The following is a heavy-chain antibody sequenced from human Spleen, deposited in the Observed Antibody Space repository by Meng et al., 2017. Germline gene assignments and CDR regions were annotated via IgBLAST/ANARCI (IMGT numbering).Heavy chain of an antibody. CDR2: INHSGST. V-gene: IGHV4-34*01. Sequence: QVQLQQAGAGLLKPSVTLSLTCVVSGGSFSDYYWSWIRQPPGKGLEWIGEINHSGSTNYNPSLESRATISVDTSQNNLSLKLSSVTAADSAVYYCARGPTTMAHDFDYWGQGTLVTVSS. CDR1: GGSFSDYY. CDR3: ARGPTTMAHDFDY. D-gene: IGHD4-11*01. J-gene: IGHJ4*02.